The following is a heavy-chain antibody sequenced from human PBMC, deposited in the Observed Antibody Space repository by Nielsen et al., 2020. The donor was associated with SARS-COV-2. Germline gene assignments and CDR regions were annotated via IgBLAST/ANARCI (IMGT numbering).Heavy chain of an antibody. V-gene: IGHV3-53*01. J-gene: IGHJ4*02. CDR3: ARVWRGYFDY. CDR1: GFTFSSYA. CDR2: IYSGGST. Sequence: GGSLRLSCAASGFTFSSYAMSWVRQAPGKGLEWVSVIYSGGSTYYADSVKGRFTISRDNSKNTLYLQMNSLRAEDTAVYYCARVWRGYFDYWGQGTLVTVSS.